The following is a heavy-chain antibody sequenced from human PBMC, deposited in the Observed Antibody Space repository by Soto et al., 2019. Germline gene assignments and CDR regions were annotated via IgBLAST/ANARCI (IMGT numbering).Heavy chain of an antibody. CDR2: IYYSGST. CDR1: GGSISSGGYY. D-gene: IGHD3-22*01. J-gene: IGHJ4*02. CDR3: ARDPSYDSSGYYDY. V-gene: IGHV4-31*03. Sequence: SETLSLTCTVSGGSISSGGYYWSWIRQHPGKGLEWIGYIYYSGSTYYNPSLKIRVTISVGTSKNQFSLKLSSVTAADTAVYYCARDPSYDSSGYYDYWGQGTLVTVSS.